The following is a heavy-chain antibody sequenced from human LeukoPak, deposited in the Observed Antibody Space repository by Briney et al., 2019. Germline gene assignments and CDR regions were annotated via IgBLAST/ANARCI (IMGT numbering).Heavy chain of an antibody. J-gene: IGHJ4*02. V-gene: IGHV1-46*01. Sequence: ASVKVSCKASGYTFTSYYMHWVRQAPGQGLEWMGINNPSGGSTSYAQKFQGRVTMTRDTSTSTVYMELSSLRSEDTAVYYCAREGIAVAGTGDFDYWGQGTLVTVSS. CDR1: GYTFTSYY. D-gene: IGHD6-19*01. CDR3: AREGIAVAGTGDFDY. CDR2: NNPSGGST.